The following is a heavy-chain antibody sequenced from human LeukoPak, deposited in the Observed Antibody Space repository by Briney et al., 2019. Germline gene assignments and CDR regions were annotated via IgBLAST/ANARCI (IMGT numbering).Heavy chain of an antibody. D-gene: IGHD3-9*01. CDR1: GYTFTGYY. CDR3: ARERIPIRYFDWLSGTSDAFDI. Sequence: GASVKVSCKASGYTFTGYYMHWVRQAPGQGLEWMGWIYPNSGGTNYAQKFQGRVTVTRGTSISTAYMELSRLRSDDTAVYYCARERIPIRYFDWLSGTSDAFDIWGQGTMVTVSS. J-gene: IGHJ3*02. CDR2: IYPNSGGT. V-gene: IGHV1-2*02.